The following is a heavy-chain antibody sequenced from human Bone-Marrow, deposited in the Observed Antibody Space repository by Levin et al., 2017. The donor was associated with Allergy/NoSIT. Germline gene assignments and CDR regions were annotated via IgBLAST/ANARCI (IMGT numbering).Heavy chain of an antibody. CDR3: ARQYDDYPDY. CDR2: IYPGDSDI. J-gene: IGHJ4*02. V-gene: IGHV5-51*01. CDR1: GYRFTSYW. D-gene: IGHD3-16*01. Sequence: PGESLKISCKGSGYRFTSYWIGWVRQMPGKGLEWMGNIYPGDSDIRYSPSFQGQVTISADKSNSTAYLQWSSLKASDTAMYYCARQYDDYPDYWGQGTLVTVSS.